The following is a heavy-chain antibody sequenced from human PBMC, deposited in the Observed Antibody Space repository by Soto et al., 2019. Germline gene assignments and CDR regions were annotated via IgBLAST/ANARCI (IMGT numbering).Heavy chain of an antibody. Sequence: EVQLLESGGDLVQPGGSLRLSCAASGFTFSSYTMTWVRQAPGKGLEWVSGINSGGRTYYADSVKGRFTISRDDSKNTLYLQIISLRAEDTAVYYCAKYLRPDGVWDFDYWGQGTLVTVAS. CDR3: AKYLRPDGVWDFDY. V-gene: IGHV3-23*01. D-gene: IGHD4-17*01. CDR2: INSGGRT. J-gene: IGHJ4*02. CDR1: GFTFSSYT.